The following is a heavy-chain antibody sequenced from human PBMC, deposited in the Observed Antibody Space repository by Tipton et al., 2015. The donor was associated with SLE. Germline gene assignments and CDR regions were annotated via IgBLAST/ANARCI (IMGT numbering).Heavy chain of an antibody. Sequence: TLSLTCTVSGGSIGSHYWSWIRQPPGKGLEWIGYIYYSGSTNYNPSLKSRVTISVDTSKNQFSLKLSSVTAADTAVYYCARLAYCGGDCYSRDDFDYWGQGTLVTVSS. CDR3: ARLAYCGGDCYSRDDFDY. J-gene: IGHJ4*02. D-gene: IGHD2-21*01. CDR2: IYYSGST. CDR1: GGSIGSHY. V-gene: IGHV4-59*11.